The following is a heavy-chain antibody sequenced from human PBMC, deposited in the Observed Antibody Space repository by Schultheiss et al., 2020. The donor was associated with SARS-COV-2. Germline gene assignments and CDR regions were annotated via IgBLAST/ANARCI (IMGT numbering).Heavy chain of an antibody. CDR2: INPYGGVT. CDR3: ARDRARGYSSSWYDPVFDY. J-gene: IGHJ4*02. CDR1: GYTFTHYY. V-gene: IGHV1-46*01. Sequence: ASVKVSCKASGYTFTHYYIHWVRQAPGQGLEWMGIINPYGGVTKYAQKFQGRVTMTRDTSTSTVYMELSSLRSEDTAVYYCARDRARGYSSSWYDPVFDYWGQGTLVTVSS. D-gene: IGHD6-13*01.